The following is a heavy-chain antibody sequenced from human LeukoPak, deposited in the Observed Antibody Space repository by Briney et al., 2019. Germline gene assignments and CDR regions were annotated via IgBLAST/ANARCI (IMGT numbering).Heavy chain of an antibody. J-gene: IGHJ4*02. CDR3: AKVPITMVRGVSVDYDY. CDR1: GFTFSSYA. D-gene: IGHD3-10*01. V-gene: IGHV3-23*01. CDR2: ISGSGGST. Sequence: GGSLRLSCAASGFTFSSYAMSWVRQAPGKGLEWVSAISGSGGSTYYADSVKGRFTISRDNSKNTLYLQMNSLRAEDTAVYYCAKVPITMVRGVSVDYDYWGQGTLVTVSS.